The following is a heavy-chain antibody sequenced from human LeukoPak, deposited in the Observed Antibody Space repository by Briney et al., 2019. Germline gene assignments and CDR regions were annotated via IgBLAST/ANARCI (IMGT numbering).Heavy chain of an antibody. Sequence: QPGGSLRLSCAASGFTFSSYWVHWVRQAPGKGLVWVSRINSDGSSTSYADSVKGRFTISRDNAKNALYLQMNSLRAEDTAVYYCARSARFGLYYFDYWGQGTLVTVSP. CDR2: INSDGSST. CDR1: GFTFSSYW. CDR3: ARSARFGLYYFDY. V-gene: IGHV3-74*01. J-gene: IGHJ4*02. D-gene: IGHD3-16*01.